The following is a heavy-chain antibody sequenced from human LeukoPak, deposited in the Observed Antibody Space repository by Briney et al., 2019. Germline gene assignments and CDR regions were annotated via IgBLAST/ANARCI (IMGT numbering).Heavy chain of an antibody. D-gene: IGHD1-26*01. Sequence: SETLSLTCTVSGGSISSYYWSWIRQPPGKGLEWIGYIYYSGSTNYNPSLKSRVTISVDTSKNQFSLKLSSVTAADTAVYYCARQREPTGPPPLWGQGTLVTVSS. V-gene: IGHV4-59*08. CDR2: IYYSGST. J-gene: IGHJ4*02. CDR1: GGSISSYY. CDR3: ARQREPTGPPPL.